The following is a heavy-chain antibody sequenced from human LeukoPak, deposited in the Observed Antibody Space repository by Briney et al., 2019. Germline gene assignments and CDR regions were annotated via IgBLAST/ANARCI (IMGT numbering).Heavy chain of an antibody. Sequence: SGTLSLTCAVSGGCITSTNWWTWVRQPPGKGLEWIGELSRSGSTNYIPSLKSRVTISVDESNSQFSLKLTSMTAADTAVYYCVTGDSGDNYWGQGTLVTV. CDR3: VTGDSGDNY. V-gene: IGHV4-4*02. CDR2: LSRSGST. D-gene: IGHD6-19*01. CDR1: GGCITSTNW. J-gene: IGHJ4*02.